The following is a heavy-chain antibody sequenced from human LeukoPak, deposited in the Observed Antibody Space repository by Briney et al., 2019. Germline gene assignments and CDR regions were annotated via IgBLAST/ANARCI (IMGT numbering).Heavy chain of an antibody. J-gene: IGHJ4*02. CDR3: ARDDYYDFWSGIL. Sequence: GGSLRLSCAASGFTFSSYSMNWVRQAPGKGLEWVSYISSSSTIYYADSVKGRFTISRDNAKNSLYLQMNSLRAEDTAVYYCARDDYYDFWSGILWGQGTLVTVSS. CDR1: GFTFSSYS. D-gene: IGHD3-3*01. CDR2: ISSSSTI. V-gene: IGHV3-48*01.